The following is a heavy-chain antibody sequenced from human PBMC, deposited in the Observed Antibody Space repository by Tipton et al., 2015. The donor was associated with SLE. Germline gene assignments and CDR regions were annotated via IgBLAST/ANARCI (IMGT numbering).Heavy chain of an antibody. Sequence: TLSLTCAVYGGSFSGYYWSWIRQPPGKGLEWIGEINHSGSTNYNPSLKSRVTISVDTSKNQFSLKLSSVTAADTAVYYCARDSGWSAFDIWGQGTMVTVSS. J-gene: IGHJ3*02. CDR2: INHSGST. D-gene: IGHD6-19*01. CDR1: GGSFSGYY. CDR3: ARDSGWSAFDI. V-gene: IGHV4-34*01.